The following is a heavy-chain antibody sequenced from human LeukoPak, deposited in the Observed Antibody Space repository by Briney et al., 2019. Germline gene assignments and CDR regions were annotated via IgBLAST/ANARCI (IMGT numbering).Heavy chain of an antibody. D-gene: IGHD6-13*01. CDR1: GFTFSSYS. Sequence: GGSLRLSCAASGFTFSSYSMNWVRQAPGKGLEWVSSISSSSSYIYYADSVKGRFTISRDNAKNSLYLQMNSLRAEDTAVYYCTTLIPISDSWPNYWGQGTLVTVSS. V-gene: IGHV3-21*01. J-gene: IGHJ4*02. CDR3: TTLIPISDSWPNY. CDR2: ISSSSSYI.